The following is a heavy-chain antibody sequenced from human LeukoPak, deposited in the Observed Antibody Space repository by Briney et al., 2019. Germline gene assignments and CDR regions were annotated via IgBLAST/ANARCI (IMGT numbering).Heavy chain of an antibody. CDR2: IYYSGST. CDR3: ARDTTATREFLFDY. D-gene: IGHD4-11*01. V-gene: IGHV4-39*07. CDR1: GGSISSSSYY. Sequence: PSETLSLTCTVSGGSISSSSYYWGWIRQPPGKGLEWIGSIYYSGSTYYNPPLKSRVTISVDTSKNQFSLKLSSVTAADTAVYYCARDTTATREFLFDYWGQGTLVTVSS. J-gene: IGHJ4*02.